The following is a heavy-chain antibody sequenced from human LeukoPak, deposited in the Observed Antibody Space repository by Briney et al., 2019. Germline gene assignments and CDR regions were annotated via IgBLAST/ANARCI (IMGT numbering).Heavy chain of an antibody. CDR3: ARDGYPFEY. Sequence: PGGSLRLSCAASGFKFSSYWMSWVRQAPGKGLEWVANIKQDGSEEYYLDSVKGRFTISGDNARSSLYLQLNSLRAEDTAVYYCARDGYPFEYWGQGTLVTVSS. J-gene: IGHJ4*02. CDR2: IKQDGSEE. D-gene: IGHD5-12*01. CDR1: GFKFSSYW. V-gene: IGHV3-7*05.